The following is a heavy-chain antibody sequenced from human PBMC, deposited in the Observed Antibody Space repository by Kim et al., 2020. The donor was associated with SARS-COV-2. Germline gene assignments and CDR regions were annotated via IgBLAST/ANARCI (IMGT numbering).Heavy chain of an antibody. J-gene: IGHJ5*02. V-gene: IGHV1-3*01. D-gene: IGHD6-19*01. CDR2: INAGNGNT. Sequence: ASVKVSCKASGYTFTSYAMHWVRQAPGQRLEWMGWINAGNGNTKYSQKFQGRVTITRDTSASTAYMELSSLRSEDTAVYYCARDRWLVPMDCWFDPWGQGTLVTVSS. CDR3: ARDRWLVPMDCWFDP. CDR1: GYTFTSYA.